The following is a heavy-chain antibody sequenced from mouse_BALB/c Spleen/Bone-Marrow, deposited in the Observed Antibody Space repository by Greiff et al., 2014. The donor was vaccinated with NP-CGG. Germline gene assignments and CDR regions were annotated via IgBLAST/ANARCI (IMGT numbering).Heavy chain of an antibody. V-gene: IGHV2-2*02. CDR2: LWSGGST. Sequence: VQLQQSGPGLVQPSQSLSITCTVSGFSLTSYGVHWVRQSPGKGLEWLGVLWSGGSTDYNAAFISRLSISKDNSKSQVFFRMNSLQANDTAIYYCARESFAYWGQGTLVTVSA. J-gene: IGHJ3*01. D-gene: IGHD1-3*01. CDR1: GFSLTSYG. CDR3: ARESFAY.